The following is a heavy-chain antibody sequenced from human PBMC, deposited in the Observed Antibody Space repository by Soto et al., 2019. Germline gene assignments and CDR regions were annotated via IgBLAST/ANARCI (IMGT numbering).Heavy chain of an antibody. CDR3: ARWGCSGSNCNLNQRSFDL. CDR1: GFIFNEYG. D-gene: IGHD2-15*01. CDR2: IWYDGSNK. Sequence: GGSLRLSCAASGFIFNEYGMHWVRQAPGKGLEWVAVIWYDGSNKYYANSVKGRFTFSRDNSKNTMSLQMNSLRVEDTAIYYCARWGCSGSNCNLNQRSFDLWGQGTLVTVSS. J-gene: IGHJ4*02. V-gene: IGHV3-33*01.